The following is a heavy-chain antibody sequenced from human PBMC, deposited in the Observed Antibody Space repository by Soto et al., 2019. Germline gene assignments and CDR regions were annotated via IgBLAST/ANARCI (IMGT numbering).Heavy chain of an antibody. CDR2: INAGNGNT. J-gene: IGHJ5*02. V-gene: IGHV1-3*01. CDR1: GYTFTSYA. CDR3: ARITTIFGVVIASFDP. Sequence: QVQLVQSGAEVKKPGASVKVSCKASGYTFTSYAMHWVRQAPGQRLEWMGRINAGNGNTKYSQKFQGRVTITRDTSASTAYMELSSLRSEDTAVYYCARITTIFGVVIASFDPWGQGTLVTVSS. D-gene: IGHD3-3*01.